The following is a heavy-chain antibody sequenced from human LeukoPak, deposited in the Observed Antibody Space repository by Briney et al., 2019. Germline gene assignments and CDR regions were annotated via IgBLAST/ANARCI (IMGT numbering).Heavy chain of an antibody. CDR2: ISSSSSYI. CDR3: ARYDFILISYFDL. CDR1: GFTFSSYS. Sequence: GESLRLSCAASGFTFSSYSMNWVRQAPGKGLEWVSSISSSSSYIYHADSVKGRFTISRDNAKNSLYLQMNSLRAEDTAVYHCARYDFILISYFDLWGRGALVTVSS. D-gene: IGHD3-3*01. J-gene: IGHJ2*01. V-gene: IGHV3-21*04.